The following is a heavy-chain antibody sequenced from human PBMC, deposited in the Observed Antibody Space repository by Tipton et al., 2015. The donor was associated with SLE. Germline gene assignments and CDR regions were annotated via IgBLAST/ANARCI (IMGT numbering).Heavy chain of an antibody. CDR2: IYYSGST. Sequence: TLSLTCTVSGASISSYYWSWIRQPPGKGLEWIGYIYYSGSTIHIPSLKSRVTISVDTSKNQFSLKLSSVTAADTAVYYCARGWWFDPWGQGTLGTVSS. V-gene: IGHV4-59*01. D-gene: IGHD6-19*01. CDR1: GASISSYY. CDR3: ARGWWFDP. J-gene: IGHJ5*02.